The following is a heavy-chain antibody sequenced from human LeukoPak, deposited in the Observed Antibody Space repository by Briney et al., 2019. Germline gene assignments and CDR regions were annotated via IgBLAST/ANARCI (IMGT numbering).Heavy chain of an antibody. CDR3: ARGNLYIVATIEDY. CDR2: ISSEGSMK. D-gene: IGHD5-12*01. Sequence: PGGSLRLSCVASGFXFSTYAMHWVRQAPGKGLEWVAVISSEGSMKDYADSVKGRFTVSRDNSKNTLYLQMSSLRDEDTSLYYCARGNLYIVATIEDYWGQGTLVTVSS. V-gene: IGHV3-30*04. CDR1: GFXFSTYA. J-gene: IGHJ4*02.